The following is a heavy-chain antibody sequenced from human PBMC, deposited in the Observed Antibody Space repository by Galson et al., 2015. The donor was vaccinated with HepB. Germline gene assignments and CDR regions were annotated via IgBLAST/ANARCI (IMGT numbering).Heavy chain of an antibody. CDR1: GGTFSSYA. J-gene: IGHJ6*02. Sequence: SVKVSCKASGGTFSSYAISWVRRAPGQGLEWMGRIIPILGIANYAQKFQDRVTITADKSTSTAYMELSSLRSEDTAVYYCARDESIAAAGSKNYYYYGMDVWGQGTTVTVSS. CDR2: IIPILGIA. D-gene: IGHD6-13*01. V-gene: IGHV1-69*04. CDR3: ARDESIAAAGSKNYYYYGMDV.